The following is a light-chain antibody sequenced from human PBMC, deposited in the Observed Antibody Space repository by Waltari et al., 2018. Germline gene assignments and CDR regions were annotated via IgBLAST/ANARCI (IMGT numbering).Light chain of an antibody. CDR3: CSYAGSSTFL. Sequence: QSALTQPASVSGSPGQSITISCTGTSSDLGSYNLVSWYQQHPGKAPKLLIYEGNKRHSGGSNRFSGSNSGNTASLTISGLQAEDEADYYCCSYAGSSTFLFGGGTKVTVL. J-gene: IGLJ2*01. CDR1: SSDLGSYNL. V-gene: IGLV2-23*03. CDR2: EGN.